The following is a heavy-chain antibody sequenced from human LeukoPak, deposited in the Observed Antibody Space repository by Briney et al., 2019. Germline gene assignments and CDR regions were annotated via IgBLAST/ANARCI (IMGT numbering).Heavy chain of an antibody. J-gene: IGHJ4*02. V-gene: IGHV3-74*03. CDR3: ARDVEQWLVRVYYFDY. D-gene: IGHD6-19*01. CDR1: GFPFKKFV. Sequence: GGPLRLSCAAYGFPFKKFVMHEAPHAPGKGVVWVSRVNDDGRSTQYADYVKGRFTVSRDNAKNSLYLQLNSLRVEDTAVYYCARDVEQWLVRVYYFDYWGQGTLVTVSS. CDR2: VNDDGRST.